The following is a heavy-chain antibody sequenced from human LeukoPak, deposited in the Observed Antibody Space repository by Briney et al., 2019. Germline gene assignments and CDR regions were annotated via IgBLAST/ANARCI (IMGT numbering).Heavy chain of an antibody. V-gene: IGHV2-70*04. CDR1: GFSLSTSKMR. CDR2: IDWDDDK. D-gene: IGHD2-21*02. Sequence: SGPALVKPTPTLTLTCTFSGFSLSTSKMRVSWIRQPPGKALEWLARIDWDDDKFYSTSLKTRLTISKDTSKNQVVLTMTNMDPVDTATYFCARSTYCGGDCPFDYWGQGTLVTVSS. J-gene: IGHJ4*02. CDR3: ARSTYCGGDCPFDY.